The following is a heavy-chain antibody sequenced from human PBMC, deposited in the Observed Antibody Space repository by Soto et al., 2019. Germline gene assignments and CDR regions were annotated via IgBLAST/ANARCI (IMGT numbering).Heavy chain of an antibody. J-gene: IGHJ5*02. CDR1: GGTFSSYA. CDR2: IIPIFGTA. Sequence: GASVKVSCKASGGTFSSYAISWVRQAPGQGLEWMGGIIPIFGTANYAQKFQGRVTITADESTSTAYMELSSLRSEDTAVYYCARVVPNSVAVALYNWFDPWGQGTLVTVSS. D-gene: IGHD6-19*01. CDR3: ARVVPNSVAVALYNWFDP. V-gene: IGHV1-69*13.